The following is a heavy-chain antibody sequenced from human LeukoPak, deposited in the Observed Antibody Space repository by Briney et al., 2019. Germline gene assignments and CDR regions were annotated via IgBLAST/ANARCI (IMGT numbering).Heavy chain of an antibody. D-gene: IGHD1-1*01. CDR2: IYYSGST. CDR3: ARDRQLAHYFDY. V-gene: IGHV4-59*01. CDR1: GGSISSYY. J-gene: IGHJ4*02. Sequence: SETLSLTCTVSGGSISSYYWSWIRHPPGKGLEWIGYIYYSGSTNYNPSLKSRVTISVDTSKNQFSLKLSSVTAADTAVYYCARDRQLAHYFDYWGQGTLVTVSS.